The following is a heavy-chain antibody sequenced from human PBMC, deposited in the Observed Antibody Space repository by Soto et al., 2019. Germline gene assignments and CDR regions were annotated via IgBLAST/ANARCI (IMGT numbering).Heavy chain of an antibody. CDR2: INPSGGST. V-gene: IGHV1-46*01. Sequence: QVQLVQSGAEVKKPGASVKVSCKASGYTFTSYYMHWVRQAPGQGLEWMGIINPSGGSTSYAQKFQGRVTMTRDTSTSTVYMELSSLRSEGTAVYYCARDIVDTAMVVLGMDVWGQGTTVTVSS. J-gene: IGHJ6*02. D-gene: IGHD5-18*01. CDR3: ARDIVDTAMVVLGMDV. CDR1: GYTFTSYY.